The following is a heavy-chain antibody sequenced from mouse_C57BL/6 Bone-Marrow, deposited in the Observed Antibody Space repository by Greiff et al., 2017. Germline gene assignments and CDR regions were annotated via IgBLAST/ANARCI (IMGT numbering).Heavy chain of an antibody. CDR3: ARNFLDGSSYEYYFDY. V-gene: IGHV2-9-1*01. CDR2: IWTGGGT. D-gene: IGHD1-1*01. CDR1: GFSLTSYA. J-gene: IGHJ2*01. Sequence: VQVVESGPGLVAPSQSLSITCTVSGFSLTSYAISWVRQPPGKGLEWLGVIWTGGGTNYNSALKSRLSISKDNSKSQVFLKMNSLQTDDTARYYCARNFLDGSSYEYYFDYWGQGTTLTVSS.